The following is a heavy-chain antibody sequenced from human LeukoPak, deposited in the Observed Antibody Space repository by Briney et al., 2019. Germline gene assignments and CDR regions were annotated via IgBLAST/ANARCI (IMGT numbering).Heavy chain of an antibody. J-gene: IGHJ4*02. Sequence: GGSLRLSCATSGFSFSNAWMTWVRQAPGKGLEWVGRIKRETDGRTTGYAAPVKGRFTISRDDSKNTMYLQMNGLKDEDTAVYYCSTNSYGSGSFCDYWGRGTLVTVSS. CDR3: STNSYGSGSFCDY. D-gene: IGHD3-10*01. V-gene: IGHV3-15*01. CDR2: IKRETDGRTT. CDR1: GFSFSNAW.